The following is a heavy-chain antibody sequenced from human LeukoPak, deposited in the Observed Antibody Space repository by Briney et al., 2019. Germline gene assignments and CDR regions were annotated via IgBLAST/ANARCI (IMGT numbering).Heavy chain of an antibody. D-gene: IGHD3-22*01. CDR2: IYYRGST. J-gene: IGHJ4*02. V-gene: IGHV4-39*01. CDR1: GGSNSSSSFY. Sequence: SETLSLTCTVSGGSNSSSSFYWGWIRQPPGKGLEWIGSIYYRGSTYYNPSLKSRVTISVDMSENQVSLKLRSVTAADTAVYYCTEFYFDRSGYADYWGQGTLVTVSS. CDR3: TEFYFDRSGYADY.